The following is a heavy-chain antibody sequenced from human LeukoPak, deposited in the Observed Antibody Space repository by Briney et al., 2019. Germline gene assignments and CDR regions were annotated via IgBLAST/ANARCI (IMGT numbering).Heavy chain of an antibody. Sequence: SETLSLTCAVYGGSFSGYYWSWIRQPPGKGLEWIGEINYSGSTNYNPSLKSRVTISVDTSKNQFSLKLSSVTAADTAVYYCARTMTYYDFWSGYQSCYFDYWGQGTLVTVSP. CDR2: INYSGST. CDR1: GGSFSGYY. CDR3: ARTMTYYDFWSGYQSCYFDY. D-gene: IGHD3-3*01. V-gene: IGHV4-34*01. J-gene: IGHJ4*02.